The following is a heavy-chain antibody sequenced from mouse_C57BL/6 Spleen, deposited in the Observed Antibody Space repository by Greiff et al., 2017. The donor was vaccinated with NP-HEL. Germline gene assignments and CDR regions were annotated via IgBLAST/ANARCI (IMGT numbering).Heavy chain of an antibody. V-gene: IGHV1-58*01. CDR2: IYIGNGYT. CDR3: ARSYYYGSSPRYFDV. Sequence: VQLKESGAELVRPGSSVKMSCKTSGYTFTSYGINWVKQRPGQGLEWIGYIYIGNGYTEYNEKFKGKATLTSDTSSSTAYMQLSSLTSEDAAIYFCARSYYYGSSPRYFDVWGTGTTVTVSS. J-gene: IGHJ1*03. D-gene: IGHD1-1*01. CDR1: GYTFTSYG.